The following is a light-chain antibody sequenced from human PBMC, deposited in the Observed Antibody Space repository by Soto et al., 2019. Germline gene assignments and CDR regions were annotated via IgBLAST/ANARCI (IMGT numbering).Light chain of an antibody. CDR1: QSISSW. Sequence: DIQMTQSTSTLSASVGDRVTITCRASQSISSWLAWYQQKPGKAPKLLIYKASSLESGVPSRFSGSGSGTEFTLTISSLQLDDFATYFCQQYNSYWTFGQGTKVEIK. CDR2: KAS. J-gene: IGKJ1*01. V-gene: IGKV1-5*03. CDR3: QQYNSYWT.